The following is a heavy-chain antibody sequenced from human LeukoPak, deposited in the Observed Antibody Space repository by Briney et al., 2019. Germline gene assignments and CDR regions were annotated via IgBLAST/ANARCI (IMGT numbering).Heavy chain of an antibody. CDR3: ARLGLPDY. CDR2: IKQDGSEK. D-gene: IGHD2-21*01. J-gene: IGHJ4*02. V-gene: IGHV3-7*03. CDR1: GLTLSNYW. Sequence: GGSLKLSCTASGLTLSNYWMIWVRQAPGKGLQWVAKIKQDGSEKYYVDSVKGRFTISRDNAKNSLYLQMNSLRVEDTAVYYCARLGLPDYWGQGTLVTVSS.